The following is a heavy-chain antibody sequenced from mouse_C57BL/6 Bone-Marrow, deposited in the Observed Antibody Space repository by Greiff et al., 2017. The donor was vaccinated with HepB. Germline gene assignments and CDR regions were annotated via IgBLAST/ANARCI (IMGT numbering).Heavy chain of an antibody. Sequence: QVQLQQSGAELVRPGPSVKMSCKASGYTFTNYWIGWAKQRPGHGLEWIGDIYPGGGYTNYNEKFKGKATLTADKSSSTAYMQFSSLTSEDSAIYYCARGHYYGSTYWYFDVWGTGTTVTVSS. CDR3: ARGHYYGSTYWYFDV. CDR1: GYTFTNYW. J-gene: IGHJ1*03. V-gene: IGHV1-63*01. D-gene: IGHD1-1*01. CDR2: IYPGGGYT.